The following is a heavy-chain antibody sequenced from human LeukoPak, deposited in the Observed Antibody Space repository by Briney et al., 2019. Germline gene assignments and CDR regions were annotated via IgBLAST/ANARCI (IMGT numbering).Heavy chain of an antibody. Sequence: SETLSLTCTVSGGSISSGGYYWSWIRQHPGKGLEWIGYIYYSGSTYYNPSLKSRVTISVDTSKNQFSLKLSSVTAADTAVYYCASSEMITFGGVIVNGAFDIWGQGTMVTVSS. D-gene: IGHD3-16*02. V-gene: IGHV4-31*03. CDR2: IYYSGST. CDR3: ASSEMITFGGVIVNGAFDI. CDR1: GGSISSGGYY. J-gene: IGHJ3*02.